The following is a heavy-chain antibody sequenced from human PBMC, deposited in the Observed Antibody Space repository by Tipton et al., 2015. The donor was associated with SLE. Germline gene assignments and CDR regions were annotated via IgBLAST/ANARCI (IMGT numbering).Heavy chain of an antibody. D-gene: IGHD2-15*01. J-gene: IGHJ6*03. V-gene: IGHV4-4*07. CDR1: GGSISSYY. Sequence: TLSLTCTVSGGSISSYYWSWIRQPPGKGLEWIGRISSTGSTNYNPSLKSRVTMSVDTSENQFSLGVTSVTAADSAIYYCTRDRTPDYYYYYMDVWGKGTTVTVSS. CDR3: TRDRTPDYYYYYMDV. CDR2: ISSTGST.